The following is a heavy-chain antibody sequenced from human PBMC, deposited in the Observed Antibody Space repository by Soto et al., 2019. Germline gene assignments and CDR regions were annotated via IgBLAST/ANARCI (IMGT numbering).Heavy chain of an antibody. CDR3: ARSYSSGYPFDY. D-gene: IGHD3-22*01. J-gene: IGHJ4*02. CDR1: GGTFSSYA. CDR2: IIPIFGTA. V-gene: IGHV1-69*06. Sequence: QVQLVQSGAEVKKPGSSVKVSCKASGGTFSSYAISWVRQAPGQGLEWMGGIIPIFGTANYVQKFQGRVTITADKSTSTAYMELSSLRCEDTAVYYCARSYSSGYPFDYWGQGTLVTVSS.